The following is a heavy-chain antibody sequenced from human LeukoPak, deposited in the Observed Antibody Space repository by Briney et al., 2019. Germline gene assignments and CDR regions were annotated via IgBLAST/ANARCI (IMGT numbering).Heavy chain of an antibody. CDR1: GGSISSYY. CDR2: IYTSGST. J-gene: IGHJ4*02. Sequence: SETLSLTCTVSGGSISSYYWSWIRQPPGKGLEWIGRIYTSGSTNYNPSLKSRVTISVDTSKNQFSLKLSSVTAADTAVYYCAREDYQLLYFDYWGQGTLVTVSS. D-gene: IGHD2-2*01. V-gene: IGHV4-4*08. CDR3: AREDYQLLYFDY.